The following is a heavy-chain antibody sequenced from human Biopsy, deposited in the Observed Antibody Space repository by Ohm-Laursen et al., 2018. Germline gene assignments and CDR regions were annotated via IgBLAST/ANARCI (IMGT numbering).Heavy chain of an antibody. J-gene: IGHJ3*02. V-gene: IGHV4-59*02. Sequence: PSETLSLTCCVSGGSVGDYFLSWIRLVPGKRPEWIGYTYYRGTSENNPSLRSRVTTSVDISRNQFFLNMKSVTGADTAVYYCAAFPFSGGPAFDIWGQGTTVIVSS. D-gene: IGHD2/OR15-2a*01. CDR2: TYYRGTS. CDR1: GGSVGDYF. CDR3: AAFPFSGGPAFDI.